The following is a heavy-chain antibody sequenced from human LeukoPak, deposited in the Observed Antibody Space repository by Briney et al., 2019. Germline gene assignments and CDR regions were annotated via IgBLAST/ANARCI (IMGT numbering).Heavy chain of an antibody. CDR3: ARRGYYGSGSQGFDP. Sequence: GASVKVSCKASGYTFTSYGISWVRQAPGQGLEWMGRIIPIFGTANYAQKFQGRVTITTDESTSTAYMELSSLRSEDTAVYYCARRGYYGSGSQGFDPWGQGTLVTVSS. D-gene: IGHD3-10*01. CDR1: GYTFTSYG. J-gene: IGHJ5*02. V-gene: IGHV1-69*05. CDR2: IIPIFGTA.